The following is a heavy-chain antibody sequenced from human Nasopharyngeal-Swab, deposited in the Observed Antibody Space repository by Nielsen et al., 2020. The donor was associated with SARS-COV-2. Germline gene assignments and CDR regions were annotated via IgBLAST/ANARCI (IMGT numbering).Heavy chain of an antibody. Sequence: ASVKVSCKASGYTFTSYAMHWVRQAPGQRPEWMGWMNPNSGNTGYAQKFQGRVTMTRNTSISTAYMELSSLRSEDTAVYYCARGHVLRYFDWLVKQINAFDIWGQGTMVTVSS. CDR2: MNPNSGNT. J-gene: IGHJ3*02. CDR1: GYTFTSYA. D-gene: IGHD3-9*01. CDR3: ARGHVLRYFDWLVKQINAFDI. V-gene: IGHV1-8*02.